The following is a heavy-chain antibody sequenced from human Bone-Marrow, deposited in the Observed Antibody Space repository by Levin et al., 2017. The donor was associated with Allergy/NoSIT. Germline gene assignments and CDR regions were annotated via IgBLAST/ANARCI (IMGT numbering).Heavy chain of an antibody. J-gene: IGHJ4*02. CDR3: ERRGRTLGADF. V-gene: IGHV2-5*02. Sequence: GSGPTLVKPTQTLTLTCTFSGFSLSSSGEAVDWIRQPPGKALEWLALIYWDDDKRYSPSLKNRLTITKDTSKTQAFLTITNMDPVDTATYYCERRGRTLGADFWGQGTLVTVSS. D-gene: IGHD3/OR15-3a*01. CDR1: GFSLSSSGEA. CDR2: IYWDDDK.